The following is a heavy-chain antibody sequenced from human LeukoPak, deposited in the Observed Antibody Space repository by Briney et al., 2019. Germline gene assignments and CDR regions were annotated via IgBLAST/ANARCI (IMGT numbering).Heavy chain of an antibody. D-gene: IGHD5-18*01. Sequence: SVKVSCKASGYTFTSYDINWVRQAPGQGLEWMGGIIPIFGTANYAQKFQGRVTITTDESTSTAYMELSSLRSEDTAVYYCARDRGIQLWSNWYFDLWGRGTLVTVSS. CDR1: GYTFTSYD. V-gene: IGHV1-69*05. CDR3: ARDRGIQLWSNWYFDL. J-gene: IGHJ2*01. CDR2: IIPIFGTA.